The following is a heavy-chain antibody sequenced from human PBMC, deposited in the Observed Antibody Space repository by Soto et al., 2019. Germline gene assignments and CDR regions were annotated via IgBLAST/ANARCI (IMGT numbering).Heavy chain of an antibody. V-gene: IGHV4-30-4*01. CDR1: GGSISSGDYY. Sequence: SETLSLTCTVSGGSISSGDYYWSWIRQPPGKGLEWIGYIYYSGSTYYNPSLKSRVTISVDTSKNQFSLKLSSVTAADTAVYYCARGPPGGDFKEDYYYSYGMDVWCPGPMVTLSS. J-gene: IGHJ6*02. CDR3: ARGPPGGDFKEDYYYSYGMDV. CDR2: IYYSGST. D-gene: IGHD3-16*01.